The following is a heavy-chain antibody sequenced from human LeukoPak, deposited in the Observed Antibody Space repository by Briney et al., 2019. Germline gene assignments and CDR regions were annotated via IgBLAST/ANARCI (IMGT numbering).Heavy chain of an antibody. CDR3: ARLFAQDEGNWFDP. J-gene: IGHJ5*02. D-gene: IGHD3-10*02. CDR1: GSSFITYY. V-gene: IGHV4-4*09. Sequence: PSETVSVTCTVSGSSFITYYWSWIRQPPGKGLEWIGYIDTSGSTNYNPSLKSRVAISVDTSKNQFSLKLRSVTAADTAAYYCARLFAQDEGNWFDPWGQETLVTVSS. CDR2: IDTSGST.